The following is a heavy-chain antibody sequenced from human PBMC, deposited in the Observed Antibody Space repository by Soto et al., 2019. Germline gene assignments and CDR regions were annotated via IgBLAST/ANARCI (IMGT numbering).Heavy chain of an antibody. CDR3: ATSRISIAVAGETEYYFDY. CDR1: GYIFTGYY. Sequence: SVKVSCKASGYIFTGYYMHWVRQAPGQGLEWMGWINPNSGDTNYTQKFQGWVTMTRDTSISTAYMELSRLRSDDTAVYYCATSRISIAVAGETEYYFDYWGQGTLVTVSS. CDR2: INPNSGDT. J-gene: IGHJ4*02. D-gene: IGHD6-19*01. V-gene: IGHV1-2*04.